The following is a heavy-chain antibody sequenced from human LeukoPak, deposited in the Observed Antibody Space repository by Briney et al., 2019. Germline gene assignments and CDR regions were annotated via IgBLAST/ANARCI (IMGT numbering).Heavy chain of an antibody. CDR3: ARGPGYSSGGSCYSVPDAFDI. CDR1: GYTFTSYD. V-gene: IGHV1-8*01. J-gene: IGHJ3*02. D-gene: IGHD2-15*01. CDR2: MNPNSGNT. Sequence: GASVKVSCKASGYTFTSYDINWVRQATGQGLEWMGWMNPNSGNTGYAQKFQGRVTMTRNTSISTAYMELSSLRSEDTAVYYCARGPGYSSGGSCYSVPDAFDIWGQGTMVTVSS.